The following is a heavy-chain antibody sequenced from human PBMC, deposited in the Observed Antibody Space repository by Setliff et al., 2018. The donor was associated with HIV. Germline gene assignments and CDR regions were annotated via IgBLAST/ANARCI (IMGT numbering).Heavy chain of an antibody. D-gene: IGHD3-10*01. CDR3: ASGKGVGGVIITGGLDV. J-gene: IGHJ6*04. CDR1: GYTLTELS. CDR2: MNPNTGVA. Sequence: ASVKVSCKVSGYTLTELSMHWVRRATGQGLEWMGWMNPNTGVAGYALKFQGRVTMTRDTSISTAYMELSSLTSEDTAVYWCASGKGVGGVIITGGLDVWGKGTTVTVSS. V-gene: IGHV1-8*01.